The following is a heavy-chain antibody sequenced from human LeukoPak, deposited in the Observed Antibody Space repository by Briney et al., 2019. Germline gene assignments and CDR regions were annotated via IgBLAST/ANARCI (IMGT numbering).Heavy chain of an antibody. V-gene: IGHV3-23*01. CDR2: ISGSGGST. CDR1: GFTFSSYA. D-gene: IGHD3-22*01. CDR3: AKGGYYYDSSGYVY. J-gene: IGHJ4*02. Sequence: GGSLRLSCAASGFTFSSYAMSWVRQAPGKGLEWVSAISGSGGSTYYADSVKGRFTISRDNSKSTLYLQMNSLRAEDTALYYCAKGGYYYDSSGYVYWGQGTLVTVSS.